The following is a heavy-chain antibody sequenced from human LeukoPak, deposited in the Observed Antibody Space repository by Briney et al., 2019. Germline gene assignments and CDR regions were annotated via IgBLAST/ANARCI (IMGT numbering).Heavy chain of an antibody. D-gene: IGHD6-19*01. J-gene: IGHJ4*02. CDR1: GFTFRSYE. CDR2: IKQDGSEK. V-gene: IGHV3-7*01. Sequence: GGSLRLSFAASGFTFRSYEMSWVRQAPGKGLEWVANIKQDGSEKYYGDSVKGRFTISRDNAKNSLYLQMNSLRAEDTAVYYCARDRDSSGWYWGVWGFSGGPYYFDYWGQGTLVTVSS. CDR3: ARDRDSSGWYWGVWGFSGGPYYFDY.